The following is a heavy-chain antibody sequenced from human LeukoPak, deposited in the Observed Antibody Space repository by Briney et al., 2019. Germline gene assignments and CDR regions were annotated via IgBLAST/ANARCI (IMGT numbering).Heavy chain of an antibody. J-gene: IGHJ4*02. Sequence: PGGSLRLSCAASGFTFSSYAMHWVRQAPGQGLEWVALISYDGTNKYYADSVKGRFNISRDDSKITLYLQMDSLRAEDTAVYYCPRVQWLVWGIEYWGQGTLVTVSS. CDR1: GFTFSSYA. CDR3: PRVQWLVWGIEY. V-gene: IGHV3-30*04. CDR2: ISYDGTNK. D-gene: IGHD6-19*01.